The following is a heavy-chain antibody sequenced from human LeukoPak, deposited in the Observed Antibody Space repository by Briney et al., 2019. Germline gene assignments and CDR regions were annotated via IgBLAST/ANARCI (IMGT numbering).Heavy chain of an antibody. CDR1: GFTFSSYG. J-gene: IGHJ4*02. D-gene: IGHD3-22*01. V-gene: IGHV3-30*18. CDR3: AKDRGYSDSSGFLDY. CDR2: ISNDGSNK. Sequence: GGSLRLSCAASGFTFSSYGMHWVRQAPGKGLEGVAVISNDGSNKYYAVSVRGRLIISRDNSRNTLYLQMNSLRVEDTAVYYCAKDRGYSDSSGFLDYWGQGTLVTASS.